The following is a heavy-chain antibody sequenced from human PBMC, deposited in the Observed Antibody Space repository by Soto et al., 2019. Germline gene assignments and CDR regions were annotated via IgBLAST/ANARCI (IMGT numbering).Heavy chain of an antibody. J-gene: IGHJ5*02. CDR3: ARQSFITMIVVVITPWFDP. Sequence: SETLSLTCAVYGGSFSGYYWSWIRQPPGKGLEWIGEINHSGSTNYNPSLKSRVTISVDTSKNQFSLKLSSVTAADTAVYYCARQSFITMIVVVITPWFDPWGRGTLVTVSS. D-gene: IGHD3-22*01. CDR1: GGSFSGYY. CDR2: INHSGST. V-gene: IGHV4-34*01.